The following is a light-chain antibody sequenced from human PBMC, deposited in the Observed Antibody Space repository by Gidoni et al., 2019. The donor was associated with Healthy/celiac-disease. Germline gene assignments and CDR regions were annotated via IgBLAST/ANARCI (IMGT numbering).Light chain of an antibody. Sequence: VLTQSPGTLSLSPGERATLSCRASQSVSSSYLAWYQQKPGQAPRLLIYGASSRATGIPDRFSGSGSGTAFTLTISRLEPEDFAVYYCQQYGSSPLTFGGXTKVEIK. CDR3: QQYGSSPLT. CDR1: QSVSSSY. V-gene: IGKV3-20*01. CDR2: GAS. J-gene: IGKJ4*01.